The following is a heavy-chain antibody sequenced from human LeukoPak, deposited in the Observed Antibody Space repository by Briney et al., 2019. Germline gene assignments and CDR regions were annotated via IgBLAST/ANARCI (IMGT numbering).Heavy chain of an antibody. Sequence: GGSLRLSCAASGFTVSSNYMSWVRQAPGKGLEWVSVIYSGGNTYYADSVKGRFTISRDNAKNSLYLQMNSLRAEDTAVYYCARVGWVLRYAFDIWGQGTMVTVSS. D-gene: IGHD3-16*01. CDR3: ARVGWVLRYAFDI. V-gene: IGHV3-53*01. CDR2: IYSGGNT. J-gene: IGHJ3*02. CDR1: GFTVSSNY.